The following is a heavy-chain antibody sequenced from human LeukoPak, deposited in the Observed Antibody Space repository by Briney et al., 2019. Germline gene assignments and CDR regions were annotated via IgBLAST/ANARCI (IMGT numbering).Heavy chain of an antibody. CDR2: IWNDGRNK. CDR1: GFTLSRYG. D-gene: IGHD6-19*01. J-gene: IGHJ2*01. CDR3: ARVLEGSSGQHWYFDL. V-gene: IGHV3-33*01. Sequence: GGSLRLSCAASGFTLSRYGMHWVRQAPGKGLEWVAVIWNDGRNKYYADSVKGRFTISRDNSKNTVYLQMNSLRAADTAVYYCARVLEGSSGQHWYFDLWGRGTLVTVSS.